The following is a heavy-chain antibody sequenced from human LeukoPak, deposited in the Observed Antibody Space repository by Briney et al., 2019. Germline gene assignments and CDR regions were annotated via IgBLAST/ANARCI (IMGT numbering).Heavy chain of an antibody. CDR2: IYTSGST. Sequence: SETLSLTCTVSGGSISSYYWSWIRQPAGKGLEWIGRIYTSGSTNYNPSLKSRVTMSVDASENQFSLKLSSVTAADTAVYYCARQQTVYYDSSGYYNNWFDPWGQGTLVTVSS. D-gene: IGHD3-22*01. CDR3: ARQQTVYYDSSGYYNNWFDP. CDR1: GGSISSYY. V-gene: IGHV4-4*07. J-gene: IGHJ5*02.